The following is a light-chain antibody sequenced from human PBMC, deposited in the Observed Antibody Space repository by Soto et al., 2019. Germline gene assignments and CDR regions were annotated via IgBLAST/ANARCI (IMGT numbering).Light chain of an antibody. V-gene: IGKV3-15*01. CDR1: QSLSTN. J-gene: IGKJ1*01. Sequence: EIVMTQSPATLSVSPGERATPSCRASQSLSTNLAWYQQKPGQSPRLLIYGASTRATGVPARFSGSGSGTEFTLTISSLQSEDFAVYYCQQYTNWPPWTFGQGTKVVIK. CDR2: GAS. CDR3: QQYTNWPPWT.